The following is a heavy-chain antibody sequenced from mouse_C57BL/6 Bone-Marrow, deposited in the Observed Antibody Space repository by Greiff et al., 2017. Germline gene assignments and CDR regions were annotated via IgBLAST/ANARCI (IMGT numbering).Heavy chain of an antibody. Sequence: VQGVESGPELVKPGASVKISCKASGYSFTSYYIHWVKQRPGQGLEWIGWIYPGSGNTKYNEKFKGKATLTADTSSSTAYMQLSSLTSEDSAVYYCARRSGYGWFAYWGQGTLVTVSA. J-gene: IGHJ3*01. D-gene: IGHD3-2*02. CDR3: ARRSGYGWFAY. CDR2: IYPGSGNT. CDR1: GYSFTSYY. V-gene: IGHV1-66*01.